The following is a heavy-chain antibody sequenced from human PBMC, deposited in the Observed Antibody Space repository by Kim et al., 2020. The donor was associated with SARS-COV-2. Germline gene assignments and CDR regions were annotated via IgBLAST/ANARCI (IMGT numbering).Heavy chain of an antibody. CDR2: IKSKTDGGTT. J-gene: IGHJ4*02. V-gene: IGHV3-15*01. CDR3: TTSTSSSWEYYFDY. D-gene: IGHD6-13*01. Sequence: GGSLRLSCAASGFTFSNAWMSWVRQAPGKGLEWVGRIKSKTDGGTTDYAAPVKGRFTISRDDSKNTLYLQRNSLKTEDTAVYYCTTSTSSSWEYYFDYWGQGTLVTVSS. CDR1: GFTFSNAW.